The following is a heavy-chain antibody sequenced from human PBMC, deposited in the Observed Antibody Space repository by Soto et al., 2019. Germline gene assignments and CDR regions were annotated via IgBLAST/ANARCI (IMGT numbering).Heavy chain of an antibody. D-gene: IGHD3-22*01. V-gene: IGHV3-23*01. CDR1: GFTFRSYA. CDR3: AKDRSRYYYDRSGLNWFDP. J-gene: IGHJ5*02. CDR2: ISGSGGST. Sequence: GGSLRLSFAASGFTFRSYAMSWLRQAPGKGLEWVSGISGSGGSTYYADSVKGRFTISRDNAKNTLYLQMNSLRAEDTAVYYCAKDRSRYYYDRSGLNWFDPWGQGTLVTVSS.